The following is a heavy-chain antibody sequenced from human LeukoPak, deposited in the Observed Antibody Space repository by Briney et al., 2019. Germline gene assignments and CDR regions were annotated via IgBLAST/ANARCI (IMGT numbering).Heavy chain of an antibody. V-gene: IGHV3-11*01. CDR1: GFDLSDYY. CDR3: ARRRDYFDY. J-gene: IGHJ4*01. Sequence: SGGSLRLSRVVSGFDLSDYYMSWISQAPGKGLEWISYISSSGGNIYFADSVKGRFTMSRDNARGSLYLEMNSLTADDTAIYYFARRRDYFDYWGQGTLVTVSS. CDR2: ISSSGGNI.